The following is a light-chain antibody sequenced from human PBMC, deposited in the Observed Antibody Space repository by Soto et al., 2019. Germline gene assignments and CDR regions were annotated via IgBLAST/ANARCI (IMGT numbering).Light chain of an antibody. Sequence: QSVLTQPPSVSAAPGQKVTISCSESTSNIGNTYISWYQQLPGTAPKLLIYDNNKRPSGIPDRFSGSKSGTSATLGITGLQTGDEADYYCGTWDSGLSVGVFGGGTKLNVL. V-gene: IGLV1-51*01. CDR3: GTWDSGLSVGV. CDR2: DNN. J-gene: IGLJ2*01. CDR1: TSNIGNTY.